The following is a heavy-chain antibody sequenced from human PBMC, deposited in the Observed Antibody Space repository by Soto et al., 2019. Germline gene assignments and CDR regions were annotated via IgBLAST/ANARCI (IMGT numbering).Heavy chain of an antibody. CDR2: IHPSDAYA. CDR1: GYTFISYY. D-gene: IGHD5-18*01. V-gene: IGHV1-46*01. CDR3: ARDHVDTPMNNFDY. J-gene: IGHJ4*02. Sequence: QVQLVQSGAEVKKPGASVKVSCRASGYTFISYYIHWVRQAPVQGLSWMGLIHPSDAYADYAQKFEGGVTLTRDTSTSIVYRDLRSLRSEDTAIYYCARDHVDTPMNNFDYCGQGTLVAVSS.